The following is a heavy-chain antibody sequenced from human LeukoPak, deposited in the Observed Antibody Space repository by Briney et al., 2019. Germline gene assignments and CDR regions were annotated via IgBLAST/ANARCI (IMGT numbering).Heavy chain of an antibody. D-gene: IGHD3-3*01. CDR1: GFTFSNYN. CDR3: ARGGQFLEWRIYDY. Sequence: GGSLRLSCAASGFTFSNYNMNWVRQAPGKGLEWVAVISYDGNNKYSADSVKGRFSISRDNSKSTLYLQMDSLRAEDTAVYYCARGGQFLEWRIYDYWGQGTLVTVSS. CDR2: ISYDGNNK. J-gene: IGHJ4*02. V-gene: IGHV3-30*03.